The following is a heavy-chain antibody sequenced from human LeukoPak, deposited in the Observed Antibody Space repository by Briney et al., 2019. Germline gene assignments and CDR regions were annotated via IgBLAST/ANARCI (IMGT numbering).Heavy chain of an antibody. Sequence: GASVKVSCKASGGTFSSYAISWVRQAPGQGLEWMGGIIPIFGTANYAQKFQGRVTITTDESTSTAYMELSSLRSEDTAVYYCARGYNWNTYFDYWGQGTLVTVSS. V-gene: IGHV1-69*05. D-gene: IGHD1/OR15-1a*01. CDR2: IIPIFGTA. J-gene: IGHJ4*02. CDR3: ARGYNWNTYFDY. CDR1: GGTFSSYA.